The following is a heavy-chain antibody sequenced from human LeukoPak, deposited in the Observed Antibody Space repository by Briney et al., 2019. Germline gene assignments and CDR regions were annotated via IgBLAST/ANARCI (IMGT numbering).Heavy chain of an antibody. V-gene: IGHV3-30*02. D-gene: IGHD6-6*01. J-gene: IGHJ4*02. CDR3: ARAPPRIAALPLYFDY. CDR1: GFTFSSYG. CDR2: IRYDGSNK. Sequence: GGSLRLSCAASGFTFSSYGMHWVRQAPGKGLEWVAFIRYDGSNKYYADSVKGRFTISRDNSKNTLYLQMSSLRAEDTAVYYCARAPPRIAALPLYFDYWGQGTLVTVSS.